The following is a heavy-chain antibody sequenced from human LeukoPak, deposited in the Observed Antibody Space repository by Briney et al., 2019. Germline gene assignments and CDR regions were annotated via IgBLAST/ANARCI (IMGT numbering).Heavy chain of an antibody. Sequence: SQTLSLTCAISGDSVSSNSAAWNWIRQSPSRGLEWLGRTYYRSKWYNDYAVSVKSRITINPDTSKNQFSLQLNSVTPEDTAVYYCARDGGIAVAPRTHDAFDIWGQGTMVTVSS. J-gene: IGHJ3*02. CDR1: GDSVSSNSAA. V-gene: IGHV6-1*01. CDR2: TYYRSKWYN. D-gene: IGHD6-19*01. CDR3: ARDGGIAVAPRTHDAFDI.